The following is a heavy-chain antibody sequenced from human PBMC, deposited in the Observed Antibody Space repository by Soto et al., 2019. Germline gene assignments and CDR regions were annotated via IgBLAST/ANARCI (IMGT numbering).Heavy chain of an antibody. J-gene: IGHJ5*02. CDR1: GGSIRSSHW. Sequence: QVQLLESGPGLVKPSETLSLICTVSGGSIRSSHWWSWVRQPPGKGLERIGEIYHSGSTNLDPSLKSRVTVAVDKSKNQFSLKLTSVTAADTAVYYCARDKATVGGYNLYDPWGQGILVTVSS. CDR3: ARDKATVGGYNLYDP. CDR2: IYHSGST. D-gene: IGHD3-16*01. V-gene: IGHV4-4*02.